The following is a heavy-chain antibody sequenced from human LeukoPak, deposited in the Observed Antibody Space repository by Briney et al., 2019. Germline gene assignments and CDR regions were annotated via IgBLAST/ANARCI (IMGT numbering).Heavy chain of an antibody. CDR3: ARVISSGWGYYFDY. D-gene: IGHD6-19*01. V-gene: IGHV4-59*12. Sequence: SETLSLTCTVSGGSISSYYWSWIRQPPGKGLEWIGYIYYSGSTNYNPSLKSRVTMSVDTSKNQFSLKLSSVTAADTAVYYCARVISSGWGYYFDYWGQGTLVTVSS. J-gene: IGHJ4*02. CDR1: GGSISSYY. CDR2: IYYSGST.